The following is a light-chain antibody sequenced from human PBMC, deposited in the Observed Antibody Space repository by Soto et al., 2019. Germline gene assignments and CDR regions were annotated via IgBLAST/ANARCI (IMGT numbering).Light chain of an antibody. J-gene: IGLJ1*01. CDR2: EGD. CDR1: SSDVGSSNF. Sequence: QSVLTQPASVSGSPGQSITISCSGTSSDVGSSNFVSWYQQHPGKAPKLIIFEGDRRPSGVSGRFSGSKSGNTASLTISGLQAEDEADYYCCSFARSSSFYVFGTGTKVTVL. CDR3: CSFARSSSFYV. V-gene: IGLV2-23*01.